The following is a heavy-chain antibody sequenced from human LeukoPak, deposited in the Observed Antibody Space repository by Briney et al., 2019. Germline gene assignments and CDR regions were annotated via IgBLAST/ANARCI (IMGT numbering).Heavy chain of an antibody. CDR3: ARDWSAGHDAFDI. Sequence: GGSLRLSCAASGFTFSSYWMSWVSQAPGKGLEWVANIKQDGSEKYYVDSVKGRFTISRDNAKNSLYLQMNSLRAEDTAVYYCARDWSAGHDAFDIWGQGTMVTVSS. V-gene: IGHV3-7*05. CDR2: IKQDGSEK. D-gene: IGHD2-15*01. J-gene: IGHJ3*02. CDR1: GFTFSSYW.